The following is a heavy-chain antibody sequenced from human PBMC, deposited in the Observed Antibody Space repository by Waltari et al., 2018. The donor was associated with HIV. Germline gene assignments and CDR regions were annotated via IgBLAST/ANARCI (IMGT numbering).Heavy chain of an antibody. Sequence: EVQLVQSGAGVKKPGESLKISCKGSGYPFPSSWHVWVRQMHGKGLEWMGFISPGDSDIRYSPSLQGQVSISADKSISTAYLQWSSLKASDTAMYYCATRYYYDSSGWYFDLWGRGTLVTVSS. CDR3: ATRYYYDSSGWYFDL. CDR1: GYPFPSSW. CDR2: ISPGDSDI. D-gene: IGHD3-22*01. V-gene: IGHV5-51*03. J-gene: IGHJ2*01.